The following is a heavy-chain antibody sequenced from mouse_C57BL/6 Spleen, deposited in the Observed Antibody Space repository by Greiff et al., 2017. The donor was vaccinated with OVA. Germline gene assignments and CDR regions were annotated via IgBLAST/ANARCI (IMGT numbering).Heavy chain of an antibody. Sequence: QVQLQQPGAELVKPGASVKMSCKASGYTFTSYWITWVKQRPGPGLEWIGDIYPGSGSTNYNEKFKSKATLTVDTSSSTAYMQLSSLTSEDSAVYYCARPSDSSGYYAMDYWGQGTSVTGSS. CDR3: ARPSDSSGYYAMDY. V-gene: IGHV1-55*01. D-gene: IGHD3-2*02. CDR1: GYTFTSYW. J-gene: IGHJ4*01. CDR2: IYPGSGST.